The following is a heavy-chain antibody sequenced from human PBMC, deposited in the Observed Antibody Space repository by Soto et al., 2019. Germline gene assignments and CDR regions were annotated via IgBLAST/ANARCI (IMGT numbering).Heavy chain of an antibody. CDR2: IYPGDSDT. V-gene: IGHV5-51*01. J-gene: IGHJ6*03. CDR3: ARHVRYSGYDGHTLYYYYYMDV. D-gene: IGHD5-12*01. Sequence: PGESLKISCKGSGYSFTSYWIGWVRQMPGKGLEWMGIIYPGDSDTRYSPSFQGQVTISADKSISTAYLQWSSLKASDTAMYYCARHVRYSGYDGHTLYYYYYMDVGGKGTTVTVPS. CDR1: GYSFTSYW.